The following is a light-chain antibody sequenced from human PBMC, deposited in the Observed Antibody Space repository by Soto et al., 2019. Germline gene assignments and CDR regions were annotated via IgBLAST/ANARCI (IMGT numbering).Light chain of an antibody. CDR1: QSVRKNF. CDR3: QQYASSPRT. J-gene: IGKJ1*01. V-gene: IGKV3-20*01. CDR2: GAS. Sequence: EIVLTQSPGTLSLSPGERATLSCRASQSVRKNFLAWYHQKPGQAPRFLIYGASSRATGIPEGVSGSGSGTDFTLTISRVETEDFAVYYCQQYASSPRTFGQGTKVEI.